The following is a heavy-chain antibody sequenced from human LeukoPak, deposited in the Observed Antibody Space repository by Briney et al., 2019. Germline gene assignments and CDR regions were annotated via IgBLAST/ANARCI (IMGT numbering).Heavy chain of an antibody. CDR3: ARDRGAIDY. Sequence: PGGSLRLSCAASGFTFSSCEMNWVRQAPGKGLEWVSYISSSGSTIYYADSVKGRFTISRDNAKNSLYLQMNSLRAEDTAVYYCARDRGAIDYWGQGTLVTVSS. CDR1: GFTFSSCE. J-gene: IGHJ4*02. D-gene: IGHD1-26*01. V-gene: IGHV3-48*03. CDR2: ISSSGSTI.